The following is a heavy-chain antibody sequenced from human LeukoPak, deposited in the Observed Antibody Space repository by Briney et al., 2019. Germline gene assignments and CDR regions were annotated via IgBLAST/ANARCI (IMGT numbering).Heavy chain of an antibody. CDR3: ANQWLRVDNWFDP. Sequence: GGSLRLSCAASGFTFSSYAMHWVRQAPGKGLEWVAVISYDGSNKYYADSVKGRFTISRDNSKNTLYLQMNSLRAEDTAVYYCANQWLRVDNWFDPWGQGTLVTVSS. D-gene: IGHD6-19*01. CDR2: ISYDGSNK. V-gene: IGHV3-30-3*01. CDR1: GFTFSSYA. J-gene: IGHJ5*02.